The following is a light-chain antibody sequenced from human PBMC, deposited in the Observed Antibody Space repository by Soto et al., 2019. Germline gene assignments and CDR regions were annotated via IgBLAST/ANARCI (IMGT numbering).Light chain of an antibody. Sequence: QSALTQPPSASGTPGQRVTISCSGSNSNIGANPVNWYQQVPGTAPKLLIYSDNQRPSGVPDRFSGSKSGTSASLAIRGLQSEDEAAYFCAAWDDSLNANYVFGTGTKVTVL. V-gene: IGLV1-44*01. CDR1: NSNIGANP. CDR3: AAWDDSLNANYV. CDR2: SDN. J-gene: IGLJ1*01.